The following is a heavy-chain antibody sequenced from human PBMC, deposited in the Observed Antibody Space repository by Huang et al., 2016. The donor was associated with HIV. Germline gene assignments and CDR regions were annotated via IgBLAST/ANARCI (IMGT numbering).Heavy chain of an antibody. D-gene: IGHD7-27*01. CDR2: ANPRSGNT. J-gene: IGHJ5*02. CDR1: GYTFSFHD. CDR3: ARGPLHRAIMNWGEGFDDGWRTGFDP. V-gene: IGHV1-8*01. Sequence: SGYTFSFHDVHWVRQVSGQGLEWMGWANPRSGNTGYERKFQGRVTMTTNTSVTTAYMELRRLTSEDTAVYFCARGPLHRAIMNWGEGFDDGWRTGFDPWGQGTLVIVTS.